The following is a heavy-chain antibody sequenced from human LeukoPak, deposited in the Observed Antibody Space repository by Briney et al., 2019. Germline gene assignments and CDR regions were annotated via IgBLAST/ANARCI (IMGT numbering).Heavy chain of an antibody. V-gene: IGHV3-30*18. Sequence: GRSLRLSCAASGFTFSSYGMHWVRQAPGKGLEWVAVISYDGSNKYYADSVKGRFTISRDNSKNTLYLQMNSLRAEDTAVYYCAKRDYWGQGTLVTVSS. CDR1: GFTFSSYG. CDR2: ISYDGSNK. J-gene: IGHJ4*02. CDR3: AKRDY.